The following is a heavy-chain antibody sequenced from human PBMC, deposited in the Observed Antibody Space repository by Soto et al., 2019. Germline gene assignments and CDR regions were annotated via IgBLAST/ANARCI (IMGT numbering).Heavy chain of an antibody. CDR3: AREVYGSGSYLRGFDP. D-gene: IGHD3-10*01. CDR1: GGSISSGGYY. J-gene: IGHJ5*02. CDR2: IYYSGST. V-gene: IGHV4-31*03. Sequence: SETLSLTCTVSGGSISSGGYYWSWIRQHPGKGLEWIGYIYYSGSTYYNPSLKSRVTISVDTSKNQFSLKLSSVTAADTAVYYCAREVYGSGSYLRGFDPWGQGTLVTVSS.